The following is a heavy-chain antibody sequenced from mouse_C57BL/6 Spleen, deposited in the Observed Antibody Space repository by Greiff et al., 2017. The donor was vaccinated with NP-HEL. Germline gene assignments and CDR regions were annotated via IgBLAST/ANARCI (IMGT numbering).Heavy chain of an antibody. CDR2: IDPSDSYT. Sequence: QVQLQQPGAELVKPGASVKLSCKASGYTFTSYWMQWVKQRPGQGLEWIGEIDPSDSYTNYNQKFKGKATLTVDTSSSTAYMQLSSLTSEDSAVYYCARKGGDSSGYEDYWGQGTTLTVSS. D-gene: IGHD3-2*02. CDR1: GYTFTSYW. CDR3: ARKGGDSSGYEDY. V-gene: IGHV1-50*01. J-gene: IGHJ2*01.